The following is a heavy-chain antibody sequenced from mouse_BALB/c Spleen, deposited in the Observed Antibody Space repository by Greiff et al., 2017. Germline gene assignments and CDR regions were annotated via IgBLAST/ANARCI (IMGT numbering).Heavy chain of an antibody. CDR1: GFTFSSFG. V-gene: IGHV5-17*02. J-gene: IGHJ1*01. CDR3: ARGGDYYGSSYRYFDV. CDR2: ISSGSSTI. Sequence: EVQGVESGGGLVQPGGSRKLSCAASGFTFSSFGMHWVRQAPEKGLEWVAYISSGSSTIYYADTVKGRFTISRDNPKNTLFLQMTSLRSEDTAMYYCARGGDYYGSSYRYFDVWGAGTTVTVSS. D-gene: IGHD1-1*01.